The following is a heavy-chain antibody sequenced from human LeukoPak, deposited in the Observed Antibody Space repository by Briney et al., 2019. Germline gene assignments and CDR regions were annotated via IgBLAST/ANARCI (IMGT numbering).Heavy chain of an antibody. D-gene: IGHD3-3*01. CDR2: ISAYNGNT. CDR3: ASAGPHLGVAAARFDY. V-gene: IGHV1-18*01. CDR1: GYTFTSYG. Sequence: ASVKVSCKASGYTFTSYGISWVRQAPGQGLEWMGWISAYNGNTNYAQKLQGRVTMTTDTSTSTAYMELRSLRSDDTAVYYCASAGPHLGVAAARFDYWGQGTLVTVSS. J-gene: IGHJ4*02.